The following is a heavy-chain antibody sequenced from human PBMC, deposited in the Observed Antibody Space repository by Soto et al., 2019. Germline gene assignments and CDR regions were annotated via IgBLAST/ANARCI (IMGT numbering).Heavy chain of an antibody. CDR1: GGSISSGDYY. CDR3: ARAFLWFGELWGFDY. V-gene: IGHV4-30-4*01. Sequence: SETLSLTCTVSGGSISSGDYYWSWIRQPPGKGLEWIGYIYYSGSTYYNPSLKSRVTISVDTSKNQFSLKLSSVTAADTAVYYCARAFLWFGELWGFDYWGQGTLVTVSS. J-gene: IGHJ4*02. D-gene: IGHD3-10*01. CDR2: IYYSGST.